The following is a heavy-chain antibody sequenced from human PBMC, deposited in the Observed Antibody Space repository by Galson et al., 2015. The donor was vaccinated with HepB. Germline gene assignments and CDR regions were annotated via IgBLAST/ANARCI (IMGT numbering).Heavy chain of an antibody. CDR1: GFTFSNYG. CDR3: ARDPSYGSSTSCYYLYYYMDV. V-gene: IGHV3-33*01. Sequence: SLRLSCAASGFTFSNYGMHWVRQAPGKGLEWVAVIWYDGSHKYYADSVKGRFAISRDNSKNTLFLQMNSLRAEDTAVYYCARDPSYGSSTSCYYLYYYMDVWGKGTTVAVSS. CDR2: IWYDGSHK. D-gene: IGHD2-2*01. J-gene: IGHJ6*03.